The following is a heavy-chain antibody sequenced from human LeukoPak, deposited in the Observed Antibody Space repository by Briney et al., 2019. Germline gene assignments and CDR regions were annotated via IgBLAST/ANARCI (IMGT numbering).Heavy chain of an antibody. CDR2: IYSDGST. Sequence: PGGSLRLSCAASGFTVSSNYMSWVRQAPGKGLEWVSIIYSDGSTYYADSAKGRFSISRDNSKNTLYLQMNSLRAEDTAVYYCARDGGYTYGYAYHYYYGMDVWGQGTTVTVSS. V-gene: IGHV3-66*01. J-gene: IGHJ6*02. CDR3: ARDGGYTYGYAYHYYYGMDV. D-gene: IGHD5-18*01. CDR1: GFTVSSNY.